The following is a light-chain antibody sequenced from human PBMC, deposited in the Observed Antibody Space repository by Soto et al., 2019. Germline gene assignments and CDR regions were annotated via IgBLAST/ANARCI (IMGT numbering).Light chain of an antibody. CDR2: GAS. CDR3: QQYNNWPRT. CDR1: QSVSNY. J-gene: IGKJ1*01. Sequence: EIVMTQSPATLSVSPGERATLSCRASQSVSNYLAWYRQKPGQAPRLLIYGASTRATGIPARFSGSGSGTEFTLTSSSRQSEDFAVYYCQQYNNWPRTFGQGTKVEIK. V-gene: IGKV3-15*01.